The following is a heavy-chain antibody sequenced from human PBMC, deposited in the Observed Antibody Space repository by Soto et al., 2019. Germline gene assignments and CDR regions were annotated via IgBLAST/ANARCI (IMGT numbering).Heavy chain of an antibody. CDR2: IFWDDDK. CDR1: GFSLSASGMG. Sequence: QITLKESGPTLVKPTQTLTLTCTFSGFSLSASGMGGGWIRQPPEKALEWLALIFWDDDKRYSPSLKSRLTISKDTSKNQVVLTLTNVDPVDTATYYCAHINTGTGGHFDYWGQGTLVTVSS. J-gene: IGHJ4*02. V-gene: IGHV2-5*02. D-gene: IGHD2-8*02. CDR3: AHINTGTGGHFDY.